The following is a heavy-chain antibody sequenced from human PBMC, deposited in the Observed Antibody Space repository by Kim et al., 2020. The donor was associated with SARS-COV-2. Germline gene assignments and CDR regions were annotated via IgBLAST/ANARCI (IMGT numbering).Heavy chain of an antibody. V-gene: IGHV3-23*03. Sequence: GGSLRLSCAASGFTFSSYAMSWVRQAPGKGLEWVSVIYSGGSSTYYADSVKGRFTISRDNSKNTLYLQMNSLRAEDTAVYYCAKVIWGIGYSGGFDYWGQGTLVTVSS. D-gene: IGHD7-27*01. CDR3: AKVIWGIGYSGGFDY. J-gene: IGHJ4*02. CDR1: GFTFSSYA. CDR2: IYSGGSST.